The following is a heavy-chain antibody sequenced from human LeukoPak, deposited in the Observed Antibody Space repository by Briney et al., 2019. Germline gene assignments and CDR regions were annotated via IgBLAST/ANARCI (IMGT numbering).Heavy chain of an antibody. D-gene: IGHD3-22*01. V-gene: IGHV3-7*01. CDR3: ARERRLRGLLPHLDY. CDR2: IKQDGSEK. J-gene: IGHJ4*02. Sequence: GGSLRLSCAASGFTFSSYWMSWVRQAPGKGLEWVANIKQDGSEKYYVDSVKGRFTISRDNAKNSLYLQMNSLRAEDTAVYYCARERRLRGLLPHLDYWGQGTLVTVSS. CDR1: GFTFSSYW.